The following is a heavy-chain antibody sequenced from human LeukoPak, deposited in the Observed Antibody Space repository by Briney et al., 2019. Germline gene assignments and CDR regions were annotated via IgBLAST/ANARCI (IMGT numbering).Heavy chain of an antibody. D-gene: IGHD1-26*01. CDR1: GFTFSSYE. V-gene: IGHV3-48*03. J-gene: IGHJ4*02. CDR2: ISSSGTTV. Sequence: PGGSLRLSCAASGFTFSSYEMNWVRQAPGKGLEWVSYISSSGTTVHYAESVKGRVTISRDNAKSSLYLQMNSLRVEDTAVYHCARVSRGSYDLDYWGQGTLVTVSS. CDR3: ARVSRGSYDLDY.